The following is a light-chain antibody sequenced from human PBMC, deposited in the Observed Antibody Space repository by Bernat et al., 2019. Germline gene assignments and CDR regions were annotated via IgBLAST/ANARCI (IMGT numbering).Light chain of an antibody. CDR2: GKN. J-gene: IGLJ1*01. V-gene: IGLV3-19*01. Sequence: SSELTPDTAVSVALGQTVRTTCLGDSLSSYYASWYQQNPGQAPVPVIYGKNNRPSGIQDRASVSSSGDTAALTITGAQAEDEADYYYYSRGSSGNHFVFGTGTKVTVL. CDR3: YSRGSSGNHFV. CDR1: SLSSYY.